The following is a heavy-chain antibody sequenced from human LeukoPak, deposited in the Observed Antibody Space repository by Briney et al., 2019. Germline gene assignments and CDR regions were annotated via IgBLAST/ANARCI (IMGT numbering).Heavy chain of an antibody. J-gene: IGHJ6*04. CDR2: INHSGTT. Sequence: SETLSLTCAVYGGSFSDYYWNWIRQPPGKGLEWIGEINHSGTTNYNPSLKSRVTLSVDTSKSQFSLRLSAVTAADTAVYHCARGLRLPSRSTPAVPHVWGKGTTVTVSA. CDR3: ARGLRLPSRSTPAVPHV. V-gene: IGHV4-34*01. CDR1: GGSFSDYY. D-gene: IGHD2/OR15-2a*01.